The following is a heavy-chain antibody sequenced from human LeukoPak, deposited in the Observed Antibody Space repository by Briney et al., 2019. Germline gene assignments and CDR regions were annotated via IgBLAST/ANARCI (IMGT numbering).Heavy chain of an antibody. CDR2: ISWNSGSI. V-gene: IGHV3-9*03. Sequence: GGSLRLSCAASGFTFDDYAMHWVRQAPGKGLEWVSGISWNSGSIGYADSVKGRFTISRDNAKNSLYLQMNSLRAEDMALYYCAKDMYSGSSGPFDYWGQGTLVTVSS. CDR1: GFTFDDYA. CDR3: AKDMYSGSSGPFDY. D-gene: IGHD1-26*01. J-gene: IGHJ4*02.